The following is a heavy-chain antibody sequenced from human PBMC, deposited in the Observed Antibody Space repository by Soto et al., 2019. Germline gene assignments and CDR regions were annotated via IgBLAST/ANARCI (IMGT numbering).Heavy chain of an antibody. V-gene: IGHV3-30-3*01. D-gene: IGHD1-26*01. CDR2: ISYDGSNK. CDR3: ARGRWAPLPDY. J-gene: IGHJ4*02. Sequence: QVQLVESGGGVVQPGTSLRLSCAASGFTFSTYALHWFRQAPGKGLEWVAIISYDGSNKYNADSVKGRFTISRDDSKNTLFWQMNNLRPDDTAVYYCARGRWAPLPDYWGQGTLVTVSS. CDR1: GFTFSTYA.